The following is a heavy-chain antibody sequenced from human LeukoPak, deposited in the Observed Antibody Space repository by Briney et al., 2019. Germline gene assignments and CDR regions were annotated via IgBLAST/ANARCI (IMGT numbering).Heavy chain of an antibody. CDR1: GFTFSSYA. CDR2: ISGSGGST. J-gene: IGHJ6*02. Sequence: PGGSLRLSCAASGFTFSSYAMSWVRQAPGKGLEWVSAISGSGGSTYYADSVKGRFTISSDNSKNTLYLQMNSLRAEDTAVYYCAKEIAVAGYYYYYGMDVWGQGTTVTVSS. CDR3: AKEIAVAGYYYYYGMDV. D-gene: IGHD6-19*01. V-gene: IGHV3-23*01.